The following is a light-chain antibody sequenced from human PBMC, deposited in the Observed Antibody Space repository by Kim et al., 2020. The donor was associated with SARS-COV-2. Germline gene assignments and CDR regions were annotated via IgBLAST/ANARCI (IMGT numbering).Light chain of an antibody. Sequence: SASVGDRVTITCRASQRVRSSLAWHQQKPGKAPNLVMYAASSLESGVPSRFSGSGSGTEFTLTINSLQPDDFATYYCQQYDNYPVTFGQGTKLEIK. V-gene: IGKV1-5*01. J-gene: IGKJ2*01. CDR1: QRVRSS. CDR3: QQYDNYPVT. CDR2: AAS.